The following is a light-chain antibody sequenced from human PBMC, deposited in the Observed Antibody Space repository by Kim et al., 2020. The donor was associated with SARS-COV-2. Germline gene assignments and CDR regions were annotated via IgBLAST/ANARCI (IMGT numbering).Light chain of an antibody. J-gene: IGLJ1*01. CDR2: DVS. Sequence: QSALTQPASVSGSPGQSITISRTGTSSDVGGYSYVSWYQQHPGKAPKLMIYDVSNRPSGVSNRFSGSKSGNTASLTISGLQAEDEADYYCSSYTSSSTLEVFGTGTKVTVL. CDR1: SSDVGGYSY. CDR3: SSYTSSSTLEV. V-gene: IGLV2-14*03.